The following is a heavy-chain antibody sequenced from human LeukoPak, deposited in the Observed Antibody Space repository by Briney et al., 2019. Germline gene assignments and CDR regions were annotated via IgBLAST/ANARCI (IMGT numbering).Heavy chain of an antibody. D-gene: IGHD3-9*01. V-gene: IGHV4-59*08. Sequence: PSETLSLTCTVSGGSISRYYWSWIRQPPGKGLEWIGYIYYSGSTNYNPSLKSRVTISVDTSKNQFSLKLSSVTAADTAVYYCARHDRRMNDVLTGYYDDAFDIWGQGTMVTVSS. CDR1: GGSISRYY. CDR3: ARHDRRMNDVLTGYYDDAFDI. J-gene: IGHJ3*02. CDR2: IYYSGST.